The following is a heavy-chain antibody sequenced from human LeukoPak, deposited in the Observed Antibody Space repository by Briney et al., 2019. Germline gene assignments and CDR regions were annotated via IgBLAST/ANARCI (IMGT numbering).Heavy chain of an antibody. CDR2: ISYIGST. CDR1: DDSFSSHY. Sequence: SETLSLTCAVSDDSFSSHYWTWIRQPPGKGLEWIGYISYIGSTNYNPSLKSRVTISIDTSKNEFSLKLTSVTAADTAVYYCARDLVTVTKGFDIWGQGTMVTVS. D-gene: IGHD4-17*01. J-gene: IGHJ3*02. V-gene: IGHV4-59*11. CDR3: ARDLVTVTKGFDI.